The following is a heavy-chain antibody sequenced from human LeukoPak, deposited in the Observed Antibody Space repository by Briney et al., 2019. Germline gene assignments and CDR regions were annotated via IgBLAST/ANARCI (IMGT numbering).Heavy chain of an antibody. Sequence: GSVKASCKVSGYTLTELSMHWLRRAPGKGLEWMEGFDPEDGETIYAQKFQGRVTMTEDTSTDTAYMELSSLRSEDTAVYYCATGVGYCSGGSCYHPTYWGQGTLVTVSS. V-gene: IGHV1-24*01. D-gene: IGHD2-15*01. CDR3: ATGVGYCSGGSCYHPTY. CDR1: GYTLTELS. J-gene: IGHJ4*02. CDR2: FDPEDGET.